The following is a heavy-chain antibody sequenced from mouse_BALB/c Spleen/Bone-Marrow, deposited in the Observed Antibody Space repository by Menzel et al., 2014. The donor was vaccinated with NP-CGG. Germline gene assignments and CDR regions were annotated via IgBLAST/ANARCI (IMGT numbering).Heavy chain of an antibody. D-gene: IGHD2-4*01. CDR2: ISSGGSYT. J-gene: IGHJ4*01. CDR1: GFTFSSYA. V-gene: IGHV5-9-3*01. CDR3: ASSYYDYDGYAMDY. Sequence: EVQLVESGGGLVKPGGSLKLSCAASGFTFSSYAMSWVRQTPEKRLEWVATISSGGSYTYYPDSVKWRFTISRDNAKNTLYLQMSSLRSEDTAMYYCASSYYDYDGYAMDYWGQGTSVTVSS.